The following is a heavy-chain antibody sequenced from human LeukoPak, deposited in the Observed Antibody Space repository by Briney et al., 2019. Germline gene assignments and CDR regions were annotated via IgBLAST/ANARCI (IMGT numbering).Heavy chain of an antibody. D-gene: IGHD5-24*01. CDR3: ARVPMASYFDY. CDR1: GYTFTGYY. J-gene: IGHJ4*02. Sequence: ASVKVSCKASGYTFTGYYMHWVRQAPGQGLEWVGWISPNSGGTNYAQKFQGRVTMTRDTSISTAYMELSRLRSDDTAVYYCARVPMASYFDYWGQGTLVTVSS. V-gene: IGHV1-2*02. CDR2: ISPNSGGT.